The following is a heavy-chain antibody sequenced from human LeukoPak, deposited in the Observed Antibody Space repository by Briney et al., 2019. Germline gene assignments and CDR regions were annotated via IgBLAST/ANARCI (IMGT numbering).Heavy chain of an antibody. Sequence: PSETLSLTCTVSGYSISSDYHWGWIRQPPGRGLEWIGTIHHSGSTYYNPSLKSRVTMSVDTSKNQFSLRLNSVTAADTATYYCARGLAWELLVPFDFWGQGTLVTVSS. V-gene: IGHV4-38-2*02. CDR1: GYSISSDYH. CDR2: IHHSGST. J-gene: IGHJ4*02. CDR3: ARGLAWELLVPFDF. D-gene: IGHD1-26*01.